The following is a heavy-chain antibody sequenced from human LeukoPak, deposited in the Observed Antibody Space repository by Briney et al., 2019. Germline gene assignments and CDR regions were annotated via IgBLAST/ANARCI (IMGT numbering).Heavy chain of an antibody. CDR2: ISFDGTTE. Sequence: GGSLRLSCAASGFTFSSHAIHWVRRAPGKGLEWVALISFDGTTEKYADSVKGRFTISRDNSNNTLYLQMNGLGAEDTAVYYCARDNYGSGTYGYFDYWGQGTLVTVSS. CDR3: ARDNYGSGTYGYFDY. D-gene: IGHD3-10*01. CDR1: GFTFSSHA. V-gene: IGHV3-30*04. J-gene: IGHJ4*02.